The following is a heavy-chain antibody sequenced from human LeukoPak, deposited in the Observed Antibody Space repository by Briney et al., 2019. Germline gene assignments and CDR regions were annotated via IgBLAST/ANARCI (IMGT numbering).Heavy chain of an antibody. J-gene: IGHJ3*02. CDR2: ISGSGGST. V-gene: IGHV3-23*01. CDR3: AKGDSSGWYSAFDI. D-gene: IGHD6-19*01. Sequence: PGGTLRLSCAASGFTFSSYGMSWVRQAPGKGLEWVSAISGSGGSTYYADSVKGRFTISRDNSKNTLYLQMNSLRAEDTAVYYCAKGDSSGWYSAFDIWGQGTMVTVSS. CDR1: GFTFSSYG.